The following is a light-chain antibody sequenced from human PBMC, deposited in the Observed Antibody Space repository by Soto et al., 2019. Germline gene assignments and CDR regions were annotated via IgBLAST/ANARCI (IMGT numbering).Light chain of an antibody. CDR3: SSYINTNTLV. CDR1: GSDVGGYNY. Sequence: QSVLTQPASVSGSPGQSITISCTGTGSDVGGYNYVSWYQQHPGKAPKLMIYEVSNRPSGVSDRFSGSKSGNTASLTISGLQAEDEADYYCSSYINTNTLVFAGGTKLTVL. V-gene: IGLV2-14*01. J-gene: IGLJ2*01. CDR2: EVS.